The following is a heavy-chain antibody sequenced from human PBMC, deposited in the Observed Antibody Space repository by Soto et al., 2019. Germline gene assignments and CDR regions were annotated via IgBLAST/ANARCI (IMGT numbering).Heavy chain of an antibody. J-gene: IGHJ4*02. Sequence: GSLRLSCAASGFTFSSYSMNWVRQAPGKGLEWVSSISSSSSYIYYADSAKGRFTISRDNAKNSLYLQMNSLRAEDTAVYYCARELGYCSGGSCPTSLDYWGQGT. CDR1: GFTFSSYS. CDR3: ARELGYCSGGSCPTSLDY. D-gene: IGHD2-15*01. V-gene: IGHV3-21*01. CDR2: ISSSSSYI.